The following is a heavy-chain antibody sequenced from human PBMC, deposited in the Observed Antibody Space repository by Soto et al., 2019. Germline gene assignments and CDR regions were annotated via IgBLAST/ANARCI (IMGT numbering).Heavy chain of an antibody. Sequence: SETLSLTCTVSGDSISSYYWSWIRQPPGKGLEWIGEINHSGSTNYNPSLKSRVTISVDTSKNQFSLKLSSVTAADTAVYYCARKGGYVAIWCDPWGQGTLVTVS. CDR3: ARKGGYVAIWCDP. CDR2: INHSGST. CDR1: GDSISSYY. D-gene: IGHD6-25*01. J-gene: IGHJ5*02. V-gene: IGHV4-34*01.